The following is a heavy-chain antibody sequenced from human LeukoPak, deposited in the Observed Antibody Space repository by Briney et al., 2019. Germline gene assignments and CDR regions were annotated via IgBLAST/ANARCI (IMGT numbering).Heavy chain of an antibody. CDR3: ARDDGRVYSSSLSFDY. CDR2: ISSSSSYI. CDR1: GFTFSSYS. D-gene: IGHD6-6*01. V-gene: IGHV3-21*01. J-gene: IGHJ4*02. Sequence: PGGSLRLSCAASGFTFSSYSMNWVRQAPGKGLEWVSSISSSSSYIYYADSVKGRFTISRDNAKNSLYLQMNSLRAEDTAVYYCARDDGRVYSSSLSFDYWGQGTLVTVSS.